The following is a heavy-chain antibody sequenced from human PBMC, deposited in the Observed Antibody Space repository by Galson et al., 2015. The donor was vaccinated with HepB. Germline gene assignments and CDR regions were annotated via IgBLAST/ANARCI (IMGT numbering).Heavy chain of an antibody. V-gene: IGHV3-21*01. Sequence: SLRLSCAASGFTFSSYSMNWVRQAPGKGLEWVSSISSSSSYIYYADSVKGRFTISRDNAKNSLYLQMNSLRAEDTAVYYCARDQGVFGFGELSWGQGTLVTVSS. J-gene: IGHJ4*02. D-gene: IGHD3-10*01. CDR1: GFTFSSYS. CDR2: ISSSSSYI. CDR3: ARDQGVFGFGELS.